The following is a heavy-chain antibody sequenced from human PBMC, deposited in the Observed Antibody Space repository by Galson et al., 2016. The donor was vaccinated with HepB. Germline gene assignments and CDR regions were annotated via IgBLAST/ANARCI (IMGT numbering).Heavy chain of an antibody. CDR1: SGSISSDTW. J-gene: IGHJ4*02. Sequence: ETLSLTCTVSSGSISSDTWWSWVRQPPGTGLEWIGEISHGEYTNYNPSLRIRVTISVDKSKNQFSLNLSLVTAADTAIYYCAQNGYYAIEHWGQGTLVTVSS. CDR3: AQNGYYAIEH. CDR2: ISHGEYT. V-gene: IGHV4-4*02. D-gene: IGHD3-3*01.